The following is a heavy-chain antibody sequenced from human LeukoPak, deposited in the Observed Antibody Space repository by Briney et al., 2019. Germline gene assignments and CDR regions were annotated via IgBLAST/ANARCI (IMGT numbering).Heavy chain of an antibody. CDR1: GFTVSRKY. Sequence: GGSLRVSCAASGFTVSRKYMSWVRQAPGKGLEWVSAISGSGGSTSYADSVKGRFTISRDNSKNTLYLQMNSPRAEDTAVYYCAKDSVTTVVTLFDYWGQGTLVTVSS. J-gene: IGHJ4*02. CDR3: AKDSVTTVVTLFDY. CDR2: ISGSGGST. D-gene: IGHD4-17*01. V-gene: IGHV3-23*01.